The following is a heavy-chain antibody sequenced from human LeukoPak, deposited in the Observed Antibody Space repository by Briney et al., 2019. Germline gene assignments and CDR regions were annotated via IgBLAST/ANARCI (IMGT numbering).Heavy chain of an antibody. CDR3: AKGSRGNAPWAPFEY. CDR1: GFTFSSYA. V-gene: IGHV3-23*01. J-gene: IGHJ4*02. CDR2: ISGSGGST. D-gene: IGHD4-23*01. Sequence: PGGSLRLSCAAPGFTFSSYAMSWVRQAPGKGLEWVSGISGSGGSTYYADSVKGRFTISRDNSKNTLYLQMSRLRAEDTAVYYCAKGSRGNAPWAPFEYWGQGTLVTVSS.